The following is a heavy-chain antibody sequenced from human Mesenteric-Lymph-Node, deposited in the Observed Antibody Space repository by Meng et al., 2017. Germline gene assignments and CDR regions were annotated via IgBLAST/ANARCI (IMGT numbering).Heavy chain of an antibody. D-gene: IGHD3-16*02. Sequence: GSLRLSCTVSGGSISSYYWSWIRQPPGKGLEWIGYIYYSGSTNYNPSLKSRVTISVDTSKNQFSLKLSSVTAADTAVYYCARVSDYDYVWGSYHSYYFDYWGQGTLVTVSS. J-gene: IGHJ4*02. CDR3: ARVSDYDYVWGSYHSYYFDY. CDR2: IYYSGST. CDR1: GGSISSYY. V-gene: IGHV4-59*01.